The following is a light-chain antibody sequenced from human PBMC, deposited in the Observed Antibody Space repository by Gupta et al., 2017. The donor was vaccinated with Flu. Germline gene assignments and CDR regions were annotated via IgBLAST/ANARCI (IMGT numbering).Light chain of an antibody. CDR2: IKSDGSH. V-gene: IGLV4-69*01. CDR3: QAWDTGSRV. J-gene: IGLJ3*02. CDR1: NGHVGYS. Sequence: VTIPGTRSNGHVGYSSAGHQQQAEKGPGSLMMIKSDGSHTKADGIPGRVSGSSSGADRDLTSSNVEYEDEDDYFCQAWDTGSRVFGGGTRLTVL.